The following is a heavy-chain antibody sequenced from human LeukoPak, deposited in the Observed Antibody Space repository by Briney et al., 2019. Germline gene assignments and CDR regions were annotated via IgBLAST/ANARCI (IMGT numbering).Heavy chain of an antibody. J-gene: IGHJ4*03. CDR1: GYTFTGYT. V-gene: IGHV7-4-1*02. Sequence: ASVKVSCKASGYTFTGYTMSWVRQAPGQGLEWMGWINTNTGNPTYAQGFTGRFVFSLDTSVSTAYLQINSLEAEDTAVYYCARGTPPMTTATYYFDYWGQGTTVTVSS. CDR2: INTNTGNP. D-gene: IGHD4-17*01. CDR3: ARGTPPMTTATYYFDY.